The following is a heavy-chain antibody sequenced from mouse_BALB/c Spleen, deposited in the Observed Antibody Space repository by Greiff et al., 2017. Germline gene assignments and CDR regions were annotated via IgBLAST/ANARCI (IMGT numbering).Heavy chain of an antibody. CDR1: GFNIKDTY. J-gene: IGHJ1*01. CDR3: ARSNYYNFYWYFDD. D-gene: IGHD2-1*01. CDR2: IDPANGNT. Sequence: EVQLQQSGAELVKPGASVKLSCTASGFNIKDTYMHWVKQRPEQGLEWIGRIDPANGNTKYDPKFQGKATITADTSSNTAYLQLSSLTSEDTAVYYSARSNYYNFYWYFDDWGAGTTVTVSS. V-gene: IGHV14-3*02.